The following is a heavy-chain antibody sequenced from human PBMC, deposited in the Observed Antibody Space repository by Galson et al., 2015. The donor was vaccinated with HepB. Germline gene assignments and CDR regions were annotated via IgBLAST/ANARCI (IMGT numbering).Heavy chain of an antibody. J-gene: IGHJ6*03. CDR1: GFTFSSYA. CDR3: VKSGGNAEGYSFYYDYMDV. V-gene: IGHV3-23*01. D-gene: IGHD2-15*01. CDR2: ISSTGGTT. Sequence: SLRLSCAASGFTFSSYAMSWVRQAPGKGLEWVSIISSTGGTTYYADSVKGRFTISRDNSKNTVYLQTNGLRAEDTALYYCVKSGGNAEGYSFYYDYMDVWGKGTTVTVS.